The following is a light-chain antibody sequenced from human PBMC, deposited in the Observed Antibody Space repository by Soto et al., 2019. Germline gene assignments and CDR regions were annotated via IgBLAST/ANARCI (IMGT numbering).Light chain of an antibody. Sequence: DIQMTQSPSTLSALVGDRVSVTCRASQSISTWLAWYQQKPGQAPKLLIYRASSLQSGVPSRFSGSGSGTDFTLTISSLQTYDFATYYCLQYDNYWTFGKRTKVEIK. CDR3: LQYDNYWT. V-gene: IGKV1-5*03. CDR2: RAS. CDR1: QSISTW. J-gene: IGKJ1*01.